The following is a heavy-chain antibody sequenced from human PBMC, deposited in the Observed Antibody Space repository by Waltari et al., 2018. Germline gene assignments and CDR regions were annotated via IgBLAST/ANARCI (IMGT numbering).Heavy chain of an antibody. CDR3: AKRSVAGTLGY. CDR1: GFTFSSYA. Sequence: EVQLLESGGGLVQPGGSLSLSCAASGFTFSSYAMSWVRQAPGKGVEWVSVIYSGGSTYYADSVKGRFTISRDNSKNTLYLKMNSLRAEDTAVYYCAKRSVAGTLGYWGQGTLVTVSS. CDR2: IYSGGST. D-gene: IGHD6-19*01. J-gene: IGHJ4*02. V-gene: IGHV3-23*03.